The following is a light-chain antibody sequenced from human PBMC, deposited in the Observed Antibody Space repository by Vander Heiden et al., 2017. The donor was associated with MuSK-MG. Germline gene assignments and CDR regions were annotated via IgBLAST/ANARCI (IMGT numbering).Light chain of an antibody. V-gene: IGKV1-39*01. Sequence: QMSQSPSSLSASVGARVTITCRASQSISSYLNWYQQKPGKAPKLLIYAASSLQSGVPSRFSGSGSGTDFTLTISSLQPEDFATYYCQQSYSTPRYTFGQGTKLEIK. CDR3: QQSYSTPRYT. CDR1: QSISSY. CDR2: AAS. J-gene: IGKJ2*01.